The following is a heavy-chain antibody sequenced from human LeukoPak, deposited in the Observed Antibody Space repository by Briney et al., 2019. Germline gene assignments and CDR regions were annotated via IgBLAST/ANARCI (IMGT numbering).Heavy chain of an antibody. Sequence: ASVKVSCKASGYTFTSYGISWVRQAPGQGLEWMGWSSAYDGNTNYAQKLQGRVTMTTDTSTSTAYMELRSLRSDDTAVYYCARDPDTIWFDPWGQGTLVTVSS. CDR1: GYTFTSYG. J-gene: IGHJ5*02. CDR2: SSAYDGNT. V-gene: IGHV1-18*01. CDR3: ARDPDTIWFDP.